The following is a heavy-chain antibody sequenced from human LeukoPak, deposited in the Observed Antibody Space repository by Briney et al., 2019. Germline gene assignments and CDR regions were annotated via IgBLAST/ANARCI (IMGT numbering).Heavy chain of an antibody. CDR3: ARDGVAAGIYFDY. CDR2: INQDGSER. CDR1: GFTFSSHW. D-gene: IGHD6-13*01. V-gene: IGHV3-7*01. J-gene: IGHJ4*02. Sequence: GGSLRLSCAASGFTFSSHWMSWVRQVPGKGLGWVANINQDGSERYHVDSVKGRFTISRDNAQNSLYLQMNSLRAEDTAVYYCARDGVAAGIYFDYWGQGTLVTVSS.